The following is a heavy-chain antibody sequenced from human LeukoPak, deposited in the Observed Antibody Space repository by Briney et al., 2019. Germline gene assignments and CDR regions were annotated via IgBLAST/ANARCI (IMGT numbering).Heavy chain of an antibody. Sequence: PSETLSVTCTVSGGSISSYYWSWIRQPPGKGLEWIGYIYYSGSTNYNPSLKSRVTISVDTSKNQFSLKLSSVTAADTAVYYCARHVKDIVVVPAAYYFDYWGQGTLVTVSS. D-gene: IGHD2-2*01. J-gene: IGHJ4*02. V-gene: IGHV4-59*08. CDR1: GGSISSYY. CDR3: ARHVKDIVVVPAAYYFDY. CDR2: IYYSGST.